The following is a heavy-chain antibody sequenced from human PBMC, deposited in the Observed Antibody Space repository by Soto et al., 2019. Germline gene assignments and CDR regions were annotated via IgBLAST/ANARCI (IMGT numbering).Heavy chain of an antibody. J-gene: IGHJ4*02. V-gene: IGHV1-58*01. CDR2: IVVGSGNT. CDR1: GFTFTSSA. CDR3: AAVKCSSTSCYYFDY. Sequence: ASVKVSCKASGFTFTSSAVQWVRQARGQRLEWIGWIVVGSGNTNYAQKFQERVTITRDMSTSTAYMELSSLRSEDTAVYYCAAVKCSSTSCYYFDYWGQGTLVTVSS. D-gene: IGHD2-2*01.